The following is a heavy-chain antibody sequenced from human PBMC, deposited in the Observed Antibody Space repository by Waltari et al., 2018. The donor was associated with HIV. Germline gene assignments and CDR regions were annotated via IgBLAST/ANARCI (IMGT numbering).Heavy chain of an antibody. Sequence: QITLKESGPTLVKPTQTLTLTCTFSGFSLSTSGVGVGWIRQPPGKALEWLALIYWNDDKRYSPSLKSRLTITKDTSKNQVVLTMTNMDPVDTATYYCAHRRWGFGPVYDAFDIWGQGTMVTVSS. CDR2: IYWNDDK. CDR1: GFSLSTSGVG. J-gene: IGHJ3*02. CDR3: AHRRWGFGPVYDAFDI. D-gene: IGHD3-16*01. V-gene: IGHV2-5*01.